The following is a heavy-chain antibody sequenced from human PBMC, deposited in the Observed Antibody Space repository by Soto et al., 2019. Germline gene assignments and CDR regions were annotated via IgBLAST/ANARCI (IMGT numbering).Heavy chain of an antibody. V-gene: IGHV4-39*01. CDR2: IYYSGST. D-gene: IGHD2-15*01. CDR3: ASHPGYCSGGSCYTNPGYYYYYYYMDV. CDR1: GGSISSSSYY. Sequence: QLQLQESGPGLVKPSETLSLTCTVSGGSISSSSYYWGWIRQPPGKGLERIGSIYYSGSTYYNPSLKSRVTISVDTSKNQFSLKLSSVTAADTAVYYCASHPGYCSGGSCYTNPGYYYYYYYMDVWGKGTTVTVSS. J-gene: IGHJ6*03.